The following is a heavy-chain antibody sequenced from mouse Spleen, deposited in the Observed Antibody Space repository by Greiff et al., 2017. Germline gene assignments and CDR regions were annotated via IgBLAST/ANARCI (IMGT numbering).Heavy chain of an antibody. CDR2: IWSGGST. CDR1: GFSLTSYG. Sequence: VKLLESGPGLVQPSQSLSITCTVSGFSLTSYGVHWVRQSPGKGLEWLGVIWSGGSTDYNAAFISRLSISKDNSKSQVFFKMNSLQADDTAIYYCARSLYGNHYAMDYWGQGTSVTVSS. V-gene: IGHV2-2*01. J-gene: IGHJ4*01. D-gene: IGHD2-1*01. CDR3: ARSLYGNHYAMDY.